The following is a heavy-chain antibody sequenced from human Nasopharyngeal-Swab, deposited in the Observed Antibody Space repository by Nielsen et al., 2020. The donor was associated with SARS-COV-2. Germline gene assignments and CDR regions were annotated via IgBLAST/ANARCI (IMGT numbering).Heavy chain of an antibody. CDR2: IKSKTDGGTT. V-gene: IGHV3-15*01. J-gene: IGHJ4*02. Sequence: WIRQPPGKGLEWVGRIKSKTDGGTTDYAAPVKGRFTISRDDSKNTLYLQMNSLKTEDTAVYYCTRSYSSSWYGGYYFDYWGQGTLVTVSS. D-gene: IGHD6-13*01. CDR3: TRSYSSSWYGGYYFDY.